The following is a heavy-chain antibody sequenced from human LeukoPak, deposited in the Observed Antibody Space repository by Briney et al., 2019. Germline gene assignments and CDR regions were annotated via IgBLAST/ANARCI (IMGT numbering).Heavy chain of an antibody. Sequence: GGSLRLSCAPSGFTFSSYSMNWVRQAPGKGLEWVSYISSSSSTIYYADSVKGRFTISRDNAKNSLYLQMNSLRAEDTAVYYCARDPYCSSTSCYTTRWYWGQGTLVTVSS. CDR2: ISSSSSTI. J-gene: IGHJ4*02. V-gene: IGHV3-48*04. D-gene: IGHD2-2*02. CDR1: GFTFSSYS. CDR3: ARDPYCSSTSCYTTRWY.